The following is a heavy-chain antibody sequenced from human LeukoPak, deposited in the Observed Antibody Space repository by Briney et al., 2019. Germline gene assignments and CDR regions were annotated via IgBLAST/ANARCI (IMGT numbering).Heavy chain of an antibody. CDR1: GFTFSSYA. D-gene: IGHD3-3*01. CDR3: AKGTGVLRFLKWQLSDRFDP. CDR2: INDNGGRT. Sequence: GGSLRLSCAASGFTFSSYAMSWVRQAPGKGLEWVSGINDNGGRTYYTDSVKGRFTISRDNSKNTLYLQMNSLRAEDTAVYYCAKGTGVLRFLKWQLSDRFDPWGQGTLVTVSS. J-gene: IGHJ5*02. V-gene: IGHV3-23*01.